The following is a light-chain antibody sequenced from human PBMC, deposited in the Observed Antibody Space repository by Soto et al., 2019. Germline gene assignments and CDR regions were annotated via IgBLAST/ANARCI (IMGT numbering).Light chain of an antibody. V-gene: IGKV1-5*01. CDR2: DAS. J-gene: IGKJ4*01. CDR3: QQYNSYPLT. Sequence: DIQMTQSSSTLSSSVGDRVTITCRASQSISNWLAWYQQKPGKAPNLLIYDASSLQSGVPSRFSGSGSGTEFTLTISSLQPDDFATYYCQQYNSYPLTFGGGTKVDIK. CDR1: QSISNW.